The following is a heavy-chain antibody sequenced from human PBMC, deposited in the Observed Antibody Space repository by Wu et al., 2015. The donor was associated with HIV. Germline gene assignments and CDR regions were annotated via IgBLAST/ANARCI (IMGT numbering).Heavy chain of an antibody. CDR1: GYTFTGYY. CDR3: ATPRSPGFSSAWPTYFDY. Sequence: QVQLVPSGAEVKKPGASVTVSCKASGYTFTGYYIHWVRQAPGQGLEWMGWVNPSSGDTKYAQKFQGRVTMTRDTSINTVYMELTSLRSEDTAMYYCATPRSPGFSSAWPTYFDYWGQGTVVTVSS. J-gene: IGHJ4*01. D-gene: IGHD6-19*01. V-gene: IGHV1-2*02. CDR2: VNPSSGDT.